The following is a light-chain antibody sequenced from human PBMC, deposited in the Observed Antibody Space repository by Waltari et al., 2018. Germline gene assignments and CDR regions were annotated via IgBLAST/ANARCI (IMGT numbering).Light chain of an antibody. Sequence: QSALTQPRPVSGSPGQSVTLSCTGTSTDFRAYNYVSWYQQDPGKAPKLLIYDVSKRPSGVPDRFTGSKSDNTASLTISGLQAEDEAEYYCCSYAGSYSFLFGGGTNLTVL. V-gene: IGLV2-11*01. CDR1: STDFRAYNY. J-gene: IGLJ2*01. CDR2: DVS. CDR3: CSYAGSYSFL.